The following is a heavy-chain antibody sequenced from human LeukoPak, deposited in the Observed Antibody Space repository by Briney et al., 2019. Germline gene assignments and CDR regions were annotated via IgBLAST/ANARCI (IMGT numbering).Heavy chain of an antibody. CDR1: GGSFSGYY. Sequence: SETLSLTCAVYGGSFSGYYWSWIRQPPGKGREGVGEINHSGSTNYNPSLKSRVTISVDTSKNQYFLKLSSVPAADTAVYYCARSFRTRITIFGSSTGYFDYWGQGTLVTVSS. J-gene: IGHJ4*02. V-gene: IGHV4-34*01. D-gene: IGHD3-3*01. CDR3: ARSFRTRITIFGSSTGYFDY. CDR2: INHSGST.